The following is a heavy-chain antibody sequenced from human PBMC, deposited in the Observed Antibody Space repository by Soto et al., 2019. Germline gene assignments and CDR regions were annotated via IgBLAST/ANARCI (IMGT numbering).Heavy chain of an antibody. CDR1: GYTFTSYD. D-gene: IGHD6-19*01. V-gene: IGHV1-8*01. Sequence: QVQLVQSGAEVKKPGASVKVSCKASGYTFTSYDINWVRQATGQGLEWMGWMNPNSGNTGYAQKFQGRVSMTRNTSISTAYMELSSLRSEDTAVYYCARAAYSSGWLDAFDIWGQGTMVTVSS. J-gene: IGHJ3*02. CDR2: MNPNSGNT. CDR3: ARAAYSSGWLDAFDI.